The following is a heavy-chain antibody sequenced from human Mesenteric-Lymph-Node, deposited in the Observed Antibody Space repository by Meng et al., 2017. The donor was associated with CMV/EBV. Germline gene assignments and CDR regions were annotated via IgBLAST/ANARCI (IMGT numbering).Heavy chain of an antibody. CDR1: GFTFSSYE. V-gene: IGHV3-48*03. CDR2: ISSSGAYI. Sequence: GESLKISCAASGFTFSSYEMNWVRQAPGKGLELVSYISSSGAYIYYAESVEGRFTMSRDNAKNSLDLQMNSPRAEDTAMYYCARTRTQVGATFFDQWGQGTLVTVSS. CDR3: ARTRTQVGATFFDQ. J-gene: IGHJ4*02. D-gene: IGHD1-26*01.